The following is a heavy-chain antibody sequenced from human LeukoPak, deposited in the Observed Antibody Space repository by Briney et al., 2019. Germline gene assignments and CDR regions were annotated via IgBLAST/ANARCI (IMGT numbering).Heavy chain of an antibody. Sequence: GGSLRLSCAASRFTFSDYWMHWVRQAPGKGLVWVSRIRGDGLDATYADSVEGRFTISRDNAKNTVYLQMSSLRGEDTALYYCARGVERATINELNFWGQGTLVTVSS. J-gene: IGHJ4*02. CDR2: IRGDGLDA. CDR3: ARGVERATINELNF. V-gene: IGHV3-74*01. D-gene: IGHD5-24*01. CDR1: RFTFSDYW.